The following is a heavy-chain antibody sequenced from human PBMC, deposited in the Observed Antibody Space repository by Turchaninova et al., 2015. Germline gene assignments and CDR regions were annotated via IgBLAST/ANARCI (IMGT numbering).Heavy chain of an antibody. D-gene: IGHD6-19*01. CDR3: ASRDSSGWYKYFDY. CDR2: INAGNGNT. J-gene: IGHJ4*02. CDR1: RYTFTRYA. V-gene: IGHV1-3*01. Sequence: QVQLVPSGAEVKKHGEAGKCSCKASRYTFTRYARHWVRQAPGQRLEWMGWINAGNGNTKYSQKFQGRVTITRDTSASTAYMELSSLRSEDTAVYYCASRDSSGWYKYFDYWGQGTLVTVSS.